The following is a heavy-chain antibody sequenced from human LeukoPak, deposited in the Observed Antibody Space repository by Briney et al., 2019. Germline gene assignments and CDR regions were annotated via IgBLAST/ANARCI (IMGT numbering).Heavy chain of an antibody. CDR3: ASARVGLPPAW. J-gene: IGHJ4*02. D-gene: IGHD5/OR15-5a*01. V-gene: IGHV4-34*01. Sequence: PSETLSLTCVVYGGFYSNYYGSWIRQPPGKGLEWLGDITHSGTTHYNPSHKSRLTFSVDTSRNQFTLRLTSVTAADTAMYFCASARVGLPPAWWGLGTLVPVSS. CDR2: ITHSGTT. CDR1: GGFYSNYY.